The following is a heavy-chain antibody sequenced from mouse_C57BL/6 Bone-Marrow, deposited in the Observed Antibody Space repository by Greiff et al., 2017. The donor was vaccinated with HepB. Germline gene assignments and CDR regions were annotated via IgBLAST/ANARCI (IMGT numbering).Heavy chain of an antibody. D-gene: IGHD4-1*01. J-gene: IGHJ2*01. V-gene: IGHV1-59*01. CDR3: ARDWGYFDY. CDR1: GYTFTSYW. Sequence: QVQLQQPGAELVRPGTSVKLSCKASGYTFTSYWMHWVKQRPGQGLEWIRVIDPSDSYTNYNQKFKGKATLTVDTSSSTAYMQLSSLTSEDSAVYYCARDWGYFDYWGQGTTLTVSS. CDR2: IDPSDSYT.